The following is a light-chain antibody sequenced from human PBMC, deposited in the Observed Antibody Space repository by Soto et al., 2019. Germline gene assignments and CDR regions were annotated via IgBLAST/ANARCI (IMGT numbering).Light chain of an antibody. CDR1: SSDVGGYNF. V-gene: IGLV2-11*01. CDR2: DVS. J-gene: IGLJ3*02. CDR3: CSYAGSNNWV. Sequence: QSALTQPRSVSGSPGQSVTISCTGTSSDVGGYNFVSWYQQYPGKVPKLIIYDVSQRPSGVPDRFSASKSDNTASLTISGLQAEDEADYYCCSYAGSNNWVFGGGTKLTVL.